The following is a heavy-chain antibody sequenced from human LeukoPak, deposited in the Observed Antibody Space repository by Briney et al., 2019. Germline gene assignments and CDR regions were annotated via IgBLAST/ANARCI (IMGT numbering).Heavy chain of an antibody. CDR1: GGTFSSYA. J-gene: IGHJ6*02. CDR3: ARDTGIAAAGVTYYYYYGMDV. Sequence: ASVKVSCKASGGTFSSYAISWVRQAPGQGLEWMGRIIPILGIANYAQKFQGRVTITADKSTSTAYMELSSLRSEDTAVYYCARDTGIAAAGVTYYYYYGMDVWDQGTTVTVSS. D-gene: IGHD6-13*01. V-gene: IGHV1-69*04. CDR2: IIPILGIA.